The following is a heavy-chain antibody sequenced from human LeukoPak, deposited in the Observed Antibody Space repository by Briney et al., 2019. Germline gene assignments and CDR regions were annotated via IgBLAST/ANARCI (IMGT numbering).Heavy chain of an antibody. V-gene: IGHV1-69*13. D-gene: IGHD1-1*01. CDR1: GGTFSSYA. J-gene: IGHJ4*02. Sequence: SVKVSCKASGGTFSSYAISWVRQAPGQGLEWMGGIIPIFDTANYAQKFQGRVTITADESTSTAYMELSSLRSEDTAVYYCARTAEVQERHSLVYWGQGTLVTVSS. CDR2: IIPIFDTA. CDR3: ARTAEVQERHSLVY.